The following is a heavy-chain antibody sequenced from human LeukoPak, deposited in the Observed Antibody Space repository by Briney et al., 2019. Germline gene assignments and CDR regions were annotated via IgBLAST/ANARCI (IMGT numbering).Heavy chain of an antibody. Sequence: PSETLSLTCAVYGGSFSGYYWSWLRQPPGKGLEWIGEINHSGSTNYNPFLKSRVTISVDTSKNQFSLRLSSVTAADTAVYYCAREASTVEYDYWGQGTLVTVSS. CDR3: AREASTVEYDY. D-gene: IGHD4-23*01. J-gene: IGHJ4*02. CDR1: GGSFSGYY. V-gene: IGHV4-34*01. CDR2: INHSGST.